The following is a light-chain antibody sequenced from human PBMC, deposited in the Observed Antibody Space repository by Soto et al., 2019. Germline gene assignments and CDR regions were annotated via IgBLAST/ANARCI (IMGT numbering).Light chain of an antibody. CDR1: SSDVGGYNY. Sequence: QSALTQPASVSGSPGQSITISCTGTSSDVGGYNYVSWYQQHPGKAPILMIYDVSNRPSGVSNRFSGSKSGNTASLTISGLQAENEADYSSRSYTSSRTPVPFGGGTKVT. V-gene: IGLV2-14*01. CDR2: DVS. CDR3: RSYTSSRTPVP. J-gene: IGLJ2*01.